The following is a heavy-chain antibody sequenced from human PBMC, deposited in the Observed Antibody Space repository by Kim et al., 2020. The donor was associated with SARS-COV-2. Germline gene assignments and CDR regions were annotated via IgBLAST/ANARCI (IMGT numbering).Heavy chain of an antibody. Sequence: PSLTRRVTISADRPKSQFSLKLGSVTAADTAVYYCARGYGSGSPYGMDVWGQGTTVTVSS. V-gene: IGHV4-30-2*01. D-gene: IGHD3-10*01. CDR3: ARGYGSGSPYGMDV. J-gene: IGHJ6*02.